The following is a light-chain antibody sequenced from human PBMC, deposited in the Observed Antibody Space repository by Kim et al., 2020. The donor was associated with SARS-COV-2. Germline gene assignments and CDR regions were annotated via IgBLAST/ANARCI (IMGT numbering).Light chain of an antibody. V-gene: IGKV3-11*01. CDR2: DAF. CDR1: QSVSSY. J-gene: IGKJ4*01. CDR3: QQRSNWPLT. Sequence: SLSPGESATLSCRASQSVSSYLAWYQQKPGQAPRPLIYDAFNRAPGIPDRCSGSGSGTDFTLTISSLESEDFAVYYCQQRSNWPLTFGGGTKLEI.